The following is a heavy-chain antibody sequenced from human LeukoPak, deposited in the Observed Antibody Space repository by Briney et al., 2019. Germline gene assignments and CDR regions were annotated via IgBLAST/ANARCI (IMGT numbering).Heavy chain of an antibody. V-gene: IGHV3-33*01. CDR3: VRPYGGSYYLDN. J-gene: IGHJ4*02. D-gene: IGHD4-23*01. Sequence: PGRSLRLSCAASGFTFSTYGMHWVRQPPGKGLEWVAVVWFDGINKFYADSVKGRFTISRDNSNNILYLQMNSLRAEDTAVYYCVRPYGGSYYLDNWGQGTLVTVSS. CDR1: GFTFSTYG. CDR2: VWFDGINK.